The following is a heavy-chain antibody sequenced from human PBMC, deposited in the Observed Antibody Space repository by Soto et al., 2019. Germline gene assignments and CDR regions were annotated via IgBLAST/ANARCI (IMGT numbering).Heavy chain of an antibody. CDR3: TKDKHWYGMDV. V-gene: IGHV3-23*01. Sequence: GGSLRPSCTASGVTFSRFFMNGVRQAPGKGPEWLSGIDTSGGVTKYADSVKGRFTISRDNSKNTLYMQMNSLRAEDTALYYCTKDKHWYGMDVWGQGTTVTVSS. CDR2: IDTSGGVT. D-gene: IGHD1-1*01. J-gene: IGHJ6*02. CDR1: GVTFSRFF.